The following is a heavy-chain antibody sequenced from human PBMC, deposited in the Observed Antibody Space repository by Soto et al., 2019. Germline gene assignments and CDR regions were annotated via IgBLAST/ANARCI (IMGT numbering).Heavy chain of an antibody. Sequence: QVQLVQSGAEVKKPGSSVKVSCTASGGTFSSYAISWVRQAPGQGLEWMGGIIPIFGTANYAQKFQGRVTITADKSTSTAYMELSGLRSEDTAVYYCASNTVTPIYYYYYYGMDVWGQGTTVTVSS. J-gene: IGHJ6*02. D-gene: IGHD4-17*01. CDR1: GGTFSSYA. CDR3: ASNTVTPIYYYYYYGMDV. V-gene: IGHV1-69*06. CDR2: IIPIFGTA.